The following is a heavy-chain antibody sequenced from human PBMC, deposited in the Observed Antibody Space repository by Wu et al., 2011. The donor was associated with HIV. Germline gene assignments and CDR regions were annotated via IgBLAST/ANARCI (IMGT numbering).Heavy chain of an antibody. CDR2: INPNSDGT. CDR3: ARDSVIAAVAGETDY. D-gene: IGHD6-19*01. V-gene: IGHV1-2*02. J-gene: IGHJ4*02. Sequence: QVQLVQSGAEVKKPGASVKVSCKASGYTFTGYYMLWVRQAPGQGLEWMGWINPNSDGTNYAQKFQGRVTMTRDTSISTAYMELSRLRSDDAAMYYXARDSVIAAVAGETDYWGQGTLVTVSS. CDR1: GYTFTGYY.